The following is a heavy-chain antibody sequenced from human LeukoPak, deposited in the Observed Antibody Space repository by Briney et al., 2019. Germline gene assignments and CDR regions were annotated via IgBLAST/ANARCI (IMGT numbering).Heavy chain of an antibody. D-gene: IGHD3-3*01. CDR1: GLTFRSSE. CDR2: ISSSGSAI. CDR3: ARDRNGDFWSTYYTGYFDY. J-gene: IGHJ4*02. Sequence: GRPLRLPCGAFGLTFRSSEMTWFPKAPGKGLEGGASISSSGSAIYYAASVKGRFPIARDNAKNSLSLQMNSLRAEDTSVYYCARDRNGDFWSTYYTGYFDYWGQGTLVTVSS. V-gene: IGHV3-48*03.